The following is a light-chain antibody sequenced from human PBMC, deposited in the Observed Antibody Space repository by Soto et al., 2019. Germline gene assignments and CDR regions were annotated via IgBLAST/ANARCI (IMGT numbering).Light chain of an antibody. Sequence: QSVLTQPASVSGSPGQSITISCTGTSSDVGNYDYVSWYQQHPGKAPKLMIYEVSNRPSGVSNRFSGSKSGNTASLTISGLQAEDEADYYCSSYTHSNTRVFGGGTKLTVL. J-gene: IGLJ3*02. CDR2: EVS. CDR1: SSDVGNYDY. V-gene: IGLV2-14*01. CDR3: SSYTHSNTRV.